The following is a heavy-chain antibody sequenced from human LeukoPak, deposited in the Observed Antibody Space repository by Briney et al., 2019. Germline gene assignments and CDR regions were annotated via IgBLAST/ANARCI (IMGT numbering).Heavy chain of an antibody. Sequence: PSETLSLTCTVSGGSISSYYWSWIRQPPGKGREGMGYIYYSGSTNYNPSLKSRVTISVDTSKNQFSLKLTSVTAADTAVYYCASVRGYSSGWYASGFDPWGQGTLVTVSS. J-gene: IGHJ5*02. CDR2: IYYSGST. CDR3: ASVRGYSSGWYASGFDP. D-gene: IGHD6-19*01. CDR1: GGSISSYY. V-gene: IGHV4-59*08.